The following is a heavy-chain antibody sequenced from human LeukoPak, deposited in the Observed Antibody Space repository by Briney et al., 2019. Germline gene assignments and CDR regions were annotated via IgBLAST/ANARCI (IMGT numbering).Heavy chain of an antibody. V-gene: IGHV3-9*01. CDR1: GFTFDDYA. CDR2: ISWNSGSI. CDR3: AKDRYGANYYFDY. Sequence: PGGSLRLSCAASGFTFDDYAMHWVRQAPGKGLEWVSGISWNSGSIGYADSVKGRFTISRDNAKNSLYLQMNSLKAEDTALYYCAKDRYGANYYFDYWGQGTLVTVSS. J-gene: IGHJ4*02. D-gene: IGHD4/OR15-4a*01.